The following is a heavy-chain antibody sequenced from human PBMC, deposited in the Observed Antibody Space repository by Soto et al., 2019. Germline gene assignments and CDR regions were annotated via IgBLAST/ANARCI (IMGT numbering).Heavy chain of an antibody. V-gene: IGHV1-46*01. D-gene: IGHD1-1*01. CDR2: INPSGGRI. J-gene: IGHJ6*02. CDR3: ARDGPPTPTGLGTSYTMDG. CDR1: GYTFTSYQ. Sequence: QMQLVQSGAEVKKPGASVKVSCKASGYTFTSYQMHWVRQAPGQGLEWMGIINPSGGRITYAPWFQGRVMMTSDTSANTVYMELRRLRSEDTAVYYCARDGPPTPTGLGTSYTMDGWGQGTRVTVAS.